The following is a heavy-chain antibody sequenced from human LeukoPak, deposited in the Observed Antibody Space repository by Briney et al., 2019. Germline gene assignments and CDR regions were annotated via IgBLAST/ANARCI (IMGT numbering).Heavy chain of an antibody. CDR1: GYTFTSYY. J-gene: IGHJ4*02. Sequence: ASVKVSCKASGYTFTSYYMHWVRQAPGQGLEWMGIINPSGGSTSYAQKFQGRVTMTRDMSTSTVYMELSSLRSEDTAVYYCAREGYGDYADDYWGQGTLVTVSS. CDR2: INPSGGST. D-gene: IGHD4-17*01. V-gene: IGHV1-46*01. CDR3: AREGYGDYADDY.